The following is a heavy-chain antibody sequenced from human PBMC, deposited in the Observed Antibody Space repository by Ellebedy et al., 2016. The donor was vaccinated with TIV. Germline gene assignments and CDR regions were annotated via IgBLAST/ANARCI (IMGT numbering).Heavy chain of an antibody. Sequence: ASVKVSXXVSGYTLTELSMHWVRQAPGKGLEWMGGFDPEDGETIYAQKFQGRVTMTEDTSTDTAYMELSSLRSEDTAVYYCARRPAFLEWLLSDGMDVWGQGTTVTVSS. CDR2: FDPEDGET. D-gene: IGHD3-3*02. CDR3: ARRPAFLEWLLSDGMDV. J-gene: IGHJ6*02. V-gene: IGHV1-24*01. CDR1: GYTLTELS.